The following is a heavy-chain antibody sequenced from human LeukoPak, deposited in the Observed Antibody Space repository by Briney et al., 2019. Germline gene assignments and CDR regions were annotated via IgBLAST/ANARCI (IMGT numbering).Heavy chain of an antibody. D-gene: IGHD5-18*01. V-gene: IGHV4-59*01. CDR3: ARHPWIQLWSQYWYFGL. J-gene: IGHJ2*01. CDR2: IYYSGST. Sequence: PSETLSLTCTVSGVSISSYYWSWIRQPPGKGLEWIGYIYYSGSTNYNPSLKSRVSISADTSKKQVSLKLSSVTTADTAVYYCARHPWIQLWSQYWYFGLWGRGTLVTVSS. CDR1: GVSISSYY.